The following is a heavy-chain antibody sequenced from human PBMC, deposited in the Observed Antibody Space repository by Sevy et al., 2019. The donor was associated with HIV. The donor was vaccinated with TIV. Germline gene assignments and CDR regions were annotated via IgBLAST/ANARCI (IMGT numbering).Heavy chain of an antibody. J-gene: IGHJ6*02. CDR3: ARDQRLLLVVYAYYYYYGMDV. CDR1: GFTFSSYS. V-gene: IGHV3-48*01. D-gene: IGHD2-8*02. CDR2: ISSSSSTM. Sequence: GRSLRLSCAASGFTFSSYSMNWVRQAPGKGLEGVSYISSSSSTMYYADSVKGRFTISRDNAKNSLYLQMNSLRAEDTAVYYCARDQRLLLVVYAYYYYYGMDVWGQGTTVTVSS.